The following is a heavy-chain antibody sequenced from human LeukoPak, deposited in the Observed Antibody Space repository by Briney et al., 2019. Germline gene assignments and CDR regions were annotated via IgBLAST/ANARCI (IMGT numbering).Heavy chain of an antibody. D-gene: IGHD3-10*01. CDR2: IYTSGST. CDR1: GGSISSYY. CDR3: ARHYYGSGSYRQFFDY. J-gene: IGHJ4*02. Sequence: SETLSLTCTVSGGSISSYYWSWIRQPAGKGLEWIGRIYTSGSTNYNPSLKSRVTMSVDTSKNQFSLKLGSVTAADTAVYYCARHYYGSGSYRQFFDYWGQGTLVTVSS. V-gene: IGHV4-4*07.